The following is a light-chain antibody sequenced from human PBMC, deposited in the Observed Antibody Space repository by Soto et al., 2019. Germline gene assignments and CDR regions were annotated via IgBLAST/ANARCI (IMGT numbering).Light chain of an antibody. CDR1: QIVSGW. V-gene: IGKV1-5*03. CDR3: QHLWT. J-gene: IGKJ1*01. Sequence: DTQMTQSPSTLSASVGDRVTIACRASQIVSGWLAWYQQKPGKAPKLLIYGASSLESGVPSRFSGSGSGTEFTLTISSLQPDDFATYYCQHLWTFGQGTKVDIK. CDR2: GAS.